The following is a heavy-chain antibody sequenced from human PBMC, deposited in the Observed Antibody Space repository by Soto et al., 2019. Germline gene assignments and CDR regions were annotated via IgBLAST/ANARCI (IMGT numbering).Heavy chain of an antibody. V-gene: IGHV4-34*01. Sequence: SETLSLTCAVYGGSFSGYYWSWIRQPPGKGLEWIGEINHSGSTNYNPSLKSRVTISVDTSKNQFSLKLSSVTAADTAVYYCARILPLTYYYGSGSYRRGWFDPWGQGTLVTVSS. D-gene: IGHD3-10*01. CDR3: ARILPLTYYYGSGSYRRGWFDP. CDR2: INHSGST. J-gene: IGHJ5*02. CDR1: GGSFSGYY.